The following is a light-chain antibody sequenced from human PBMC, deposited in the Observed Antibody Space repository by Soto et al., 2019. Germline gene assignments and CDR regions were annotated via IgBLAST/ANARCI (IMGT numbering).Light chain of an antibody. CDR3: QQYNDWPYT. Sequence: EIVLTQSPATLSVSPGERATLSCRASQPISRTLAWYQQKPCQAPRLLFYGSSTRATGVPARFSGSGSGSDFTLTIDSLQPEDFAVYFWQQYNDWPYTFGQGTKLEIK. J-gene: IGKJ2*01. CDR1: QPISRT. CDR2: GSS. V-gene: IGKV3-15*01.